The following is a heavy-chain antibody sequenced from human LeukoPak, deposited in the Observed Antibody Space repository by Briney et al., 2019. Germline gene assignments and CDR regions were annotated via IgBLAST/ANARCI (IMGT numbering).Heavy chain of an antibody. D-gene: IGHD6-13*01. CDR3: ARYTSSWFFDS. CDR2: TYYRSNLYR. V-gene: IGHV6-1*01. CDR1: GDIVSSTSAA. J-gene: IGHJ4*02. Sequence: SQTLSLTCALSGDIVSSTSAAWNWIRQSRSRGLEWLGRTYYRSNLYRDYAGSVRGRKTVNPDTSTNQFSLQLNSVTPEDTAVYYCARYTSSWFFDSWGLGTLVTVSS.